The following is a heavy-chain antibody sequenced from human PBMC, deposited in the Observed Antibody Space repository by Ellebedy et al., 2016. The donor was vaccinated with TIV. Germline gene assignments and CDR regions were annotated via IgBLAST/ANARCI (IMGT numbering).Heavy chain of an antibody. Sequence: SETLSLTXAVYGGSFSGYYWSWIRQPPGKGLEWIGEINHSGSTNYNPSLKSRVTISVDTSKNQFSLKLSSVTAADTAVYYCARGSNKRYYSSRTHYGMDVWGQGTTVTVSS. CDR3: ARGSNKRYYSSRTHYGMDV. J-gene: IGHJ6*02. CDR2: INHSGST. CDR1: GGSFSGYY. V-gene: IGHV4-34*01. D-gene: IGHD6-13*01.